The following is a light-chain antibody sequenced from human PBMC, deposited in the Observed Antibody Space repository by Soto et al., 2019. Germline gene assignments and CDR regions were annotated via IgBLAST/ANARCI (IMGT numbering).Light chain of an antibody. J-gene: IGLJ1*01. V-gene: IGLV2-14*03. CDR3: SSYRSSSTLDV. Sequence: QSVLTQPASVSGSPGQSITISCTGTSSDVGGYNYVSWYQQHPGKAPKVIIYDVTNRPSGVSSRFSGSKSGNTASLTISGLQAEDEANYYCSSYRSSSTLDVFGSGTKLTVL. CDR1: SSDVGGYNY. CDR2: DVT.